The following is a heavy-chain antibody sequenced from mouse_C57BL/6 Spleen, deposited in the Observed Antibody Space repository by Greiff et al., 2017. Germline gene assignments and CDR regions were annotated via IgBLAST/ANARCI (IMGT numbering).Heavy chain of an antibody. J-gene: IGHJ2*01. D-gene: IGHD1-1*01. CDR1: GFTFSSYA. V-gene: IGHV5-4*01. CDR2: ISDGGSYT. Sequence: EVKLVESGGGLVKPGGSLKLSCAASGFTFSSYAMSWVRQTPEKRLEWVATISDGGSYTYYPDNVKGRFTISRDNAKNNLYLQMSHLKSEDTAMYYCARDQTVVVGYYCDYWGQGTTLTVSS. CDR3: ARDQTVVVGYYCDY.